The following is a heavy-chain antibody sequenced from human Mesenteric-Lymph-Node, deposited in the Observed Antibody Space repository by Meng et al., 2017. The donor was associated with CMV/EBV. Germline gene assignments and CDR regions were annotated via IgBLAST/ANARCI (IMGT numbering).Heavy chain of an antibody. J-gene: IGHJ4*02. Sequence: SVKVSCKASGGTFSSYAISWVRQAPGQGLEWMGGIIPMFDSSNYAQMYQGRLTITTDTSTSTAYVELRSLSSDDTAMYFCASALDPTYFAYWGLGTLVTVSS. D-gene: IGHD3-9*01. V-gene: IGHV1-69*05. CDR2: IIPMFDSS. CDR1: GGTFSSYA. CDR3: ASALDPTYFAY.